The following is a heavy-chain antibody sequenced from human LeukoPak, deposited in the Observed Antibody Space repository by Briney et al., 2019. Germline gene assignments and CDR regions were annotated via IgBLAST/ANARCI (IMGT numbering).Heavy chain of an antibody. CDR2: IIPILGIA. J-gene: IGHJ4*02. D-gene: IGHD5-12*01. CDR3: ASGKPRGYSGYDPTNYYFDY. Sequence: SVTVSFKASGGTFSSYAISWVRQAPGQGLEWMGRIIPILGIANYAQKFQGRVTITADKSTSTAYMELSSLRSEDTAVYYCASGKPRGYSGYDPTNYYFDYWGQGTLVTVSS. CDR1: GGTFSSYA. V-gene: IGHV1-69*04.